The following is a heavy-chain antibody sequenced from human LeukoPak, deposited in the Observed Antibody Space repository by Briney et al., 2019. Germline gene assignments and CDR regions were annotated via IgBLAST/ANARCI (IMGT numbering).Heavy chain of an antibody. J-gene: IGHJ4*02. CDR2: MNPNSGNT. D-gene: IGHD1-26*01. V-gene: IGHV1-8*01. Sequence: GASVKVSCKASGYTFTSYDINWVRQATGQGLEWMGWMNPNSGNTGYAQKFQGRVTMTRNTSISTAYMELSSLRSEDTAVYYCARGDSGSYYGGVPDYFDYWGQGTLVTVSS. CDR3: ARGDSGSYYGGVPDYFDY. CDR1: GYTFTSYD.